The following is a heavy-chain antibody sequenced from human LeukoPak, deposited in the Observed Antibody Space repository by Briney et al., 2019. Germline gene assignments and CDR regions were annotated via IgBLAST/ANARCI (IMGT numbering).Heavy chain of an antibody. CDR2: INHSGST. Sequence: SETLSLTCTVSGGSISSSNYYWGWIRQPPGKGLEWIGEINHSGSTNYNPSLKSRVTISVDTSKNQFSLKLSSVTAADTAVYYCASLRVYYYYGMDVWGQGTTVTVSS. CDR3: ASLRVYYYYGMDV. D-gene: IGHD3-16*01. CDR1: GGSISSSNYY. J-gene: IGHJ6*02. V-gene: IGHV4-39*07.